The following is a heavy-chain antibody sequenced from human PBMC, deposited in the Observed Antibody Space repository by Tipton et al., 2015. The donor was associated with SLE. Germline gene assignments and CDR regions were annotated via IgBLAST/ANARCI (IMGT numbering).Heavy chain of an antibody. J-gene: IGHJ4*02. Sequence: TLSLTCTVSGVSISSGSYFWSWIRQHPGKGLEWIGFIYNSGRSGYNPSTYYNPSLKSRVSMSVDRSKNQFSLRLSSVTAADTAVYYCARGERDWGQGTLVTVSS. CDR2: IYNSGRSGYNPST. CDR1: GVSISSGSYF. CDR3: ARGERD. V-gene: IGHV4-31*03.